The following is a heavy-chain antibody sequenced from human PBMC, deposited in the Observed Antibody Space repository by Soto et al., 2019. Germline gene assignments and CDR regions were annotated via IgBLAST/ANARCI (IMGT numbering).Heavy chain of an antibody. CDR2: INHSGST. J-gene: IGHJ6*03. V-gene: IGHV4-34*01. D-gene: IGHD3-16*02. CDR3: ARGKISTSKAYYYMDV. CDR1: Y. Sequence: YWSWIRQPPGKGLEWIREINHSGSTNYNPSLKSRVTISVDTSKNQFSLKLSSVTAADTAVYYCARGKISTSKAYYYMDVWGKGTTVTVSS.